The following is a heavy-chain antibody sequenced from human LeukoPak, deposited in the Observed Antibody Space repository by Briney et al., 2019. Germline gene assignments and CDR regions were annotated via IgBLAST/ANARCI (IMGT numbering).Heavy chain of an antibody. Sequence: SETLSLTCTVSGGSISGYYWSWIRQPPGKGLEYIGYIHYSGNTNYNPSLKSRVTISVDTSKNQFSLRLSSVTAADTGVYYCARDRGMVPGDWGQGTLVTVSS. D-gene: IGHD3-10*01. V-gene: IGHV4-59*12. CDR2: IHYSGNT. CDR1: GGSISGYY. J-gene: IGHJ4*02. CDR3: ARDRGMVPGD.